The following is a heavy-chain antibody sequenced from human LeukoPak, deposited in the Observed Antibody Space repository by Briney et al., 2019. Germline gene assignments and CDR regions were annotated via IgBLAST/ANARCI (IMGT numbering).Heavy chain of an antibody. Sequence: PSETLSLTCAVSGGSPSGYYWNWIRQPPGKGLEWIGNIHYSGSTNYNPSLKSRVTITVDTSKNQFSLKLSSVTAADTAVYYCARTGEVTTVCDSWGQGDLVTVSS. CDR1: GGSPSGYY. CDR3: ARTGEVTTVCDS. D-gene: IGHD4-17*01. V-gene: IGHV4-59*08. J-gene: IGHJ4*02. CDR2: IHYSGST.